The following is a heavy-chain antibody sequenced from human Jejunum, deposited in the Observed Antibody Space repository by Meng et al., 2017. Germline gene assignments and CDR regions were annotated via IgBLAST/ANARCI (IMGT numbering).Heavy chain of an antibody. Sequence: SETLSLTCSVSNGSIFSAGYSWSWIRQRPGKGLEWIGYIGHSGSPKYNPSLESRVTMSVDTSKNQLSLRLTSVTAADTAQYYCAGGGYFDSFDVWGQGTMVTVSS. CDR1: NGSIFSAGYS. CDR2: IGHSGSP. CDR3: AGGGYFDSFDV. J-gene: IGHJ3*01. D-gene: IGHD2-2*03. V-gene: IGHV4-31*02.